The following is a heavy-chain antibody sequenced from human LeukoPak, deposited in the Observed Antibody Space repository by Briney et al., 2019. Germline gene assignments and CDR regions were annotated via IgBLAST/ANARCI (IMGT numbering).Heavy chain of an antibody. CDR3: ARDREHYYGSGSYYKIYDY. CDR1: GYTFTSYG. D-gene: IGHD3-10*01. V-gene: IGHV1-18*01. J-gene: IGHJ4*02. Sequence: ASVKVSCKAPGYTFTSYGISWVRQAPGQGLEWMGWISAYNGNTNYAQKLQGRVTMTTDTSTSTAYMELRSLRSDDTAVYYCARDREHYYGSGSYYKIYDYWGQGTLVTVSS. CDR2: ISAYNGNT.